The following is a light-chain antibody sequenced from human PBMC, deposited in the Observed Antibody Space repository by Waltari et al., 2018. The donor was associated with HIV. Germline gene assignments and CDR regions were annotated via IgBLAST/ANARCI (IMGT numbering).Light chain of an antibody. CDR1: SGDVDNYNL. CDR3: CSYGNSGTFVL. Sequence: QSALTQPASVSGSPGQSITISCTETSGDVDNYNLVSWYQQYTGRAPKLRIFEVTKRPSGVSKRFSGSKSGNTASLTISDLQAEDEAKYYCCSYGNSGTFVLFGGGTRVTV. CDR2: EVT. J-gene: IGLJ2*01. V-gene: IGLV2-23*02.